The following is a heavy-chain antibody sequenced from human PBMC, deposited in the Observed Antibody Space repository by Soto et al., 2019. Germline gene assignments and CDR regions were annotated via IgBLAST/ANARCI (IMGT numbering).Heavy chain of an antibody. Sequence: QITLKESGPTLVKPTQTLTLTCTFSGFSLSTNGVALGWIRQPPGQALEWLALVYWDDDKRYSPSLKSRLTITQDTSKNQVVLTMTNMHPVDPATYYCAHLLVSTLDFDYWGQGTLVTVSS. D-gene: IGHD2-8*02. J-gene: IGHJ4*02. CDR3: AHLLVSTLDFDY. V-gene: IGHV2-5*02. CDR2: VYWDDDK. CDR1: GFSLSTNGVA.